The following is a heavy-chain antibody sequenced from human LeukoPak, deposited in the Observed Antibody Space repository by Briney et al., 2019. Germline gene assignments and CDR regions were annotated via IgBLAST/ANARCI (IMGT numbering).Heavy chain of an antibody. Sequence: GGSLRLSCAASGSTFSSYGMCWVRQAPGKGLEWVAFIRYDGSNKYYADSVKGRFTISRDKSKNTLYLQMNSLRAEDTAVYYCAKDPTAGFWSGYYFDYWGQGTLVTVSS. CDR2: IRYDGSNK. V-gene: IGHV3-30*02. CDR3: AKDPTAGFWSGYYFDY. CDR1: GSTFSSYG. D-gene: IGHD3-3*01. J-gene: IGHJ4*02.